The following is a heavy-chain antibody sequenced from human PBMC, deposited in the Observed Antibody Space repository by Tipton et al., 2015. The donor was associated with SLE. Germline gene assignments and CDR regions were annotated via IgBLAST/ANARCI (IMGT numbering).Heavy chain of an antibody. V-gene: IGHV4-59*01. CDR3: ARLAVAGMWYYFDF. D-gene: IGHD6-19*01. CDR1: GGSISSYY. CDR2: IFYSGGT. Sequence: TLSLTCTVSGGSISSYYWSWIRQPPGKGLEWIGNIFYSGGTNYSPFLNSRITISVDTSKNQLSLNVISMTAADTAVYYCARLAVAGMWYYFDFWGQGAPVTVSS. J-gene: IGHJ4*02.